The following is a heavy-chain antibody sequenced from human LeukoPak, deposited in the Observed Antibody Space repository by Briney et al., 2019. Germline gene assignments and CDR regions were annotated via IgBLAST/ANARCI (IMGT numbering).Heavy chain of an antibody. D-gene: IGHD2-2*01. CDR2: IYSGGNT. J-gene: IGHJ4*02. V-gene: IGHV3-53*01. Sequence: PGGSLRLSCAASGFTFSTNAMNWVRQAPGKGLEWVSVIYSGGNTYYADSVKGRFTISRDNSKNTVYLQMNSLRAEDTAVYYCARGETSSYDYWGQGTLVTVSS. CDR1: GFTFSTNA. CDR3: ARGETSSYDY.